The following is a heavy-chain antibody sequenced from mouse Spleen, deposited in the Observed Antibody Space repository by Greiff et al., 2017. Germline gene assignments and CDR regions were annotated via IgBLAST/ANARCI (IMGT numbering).Heavy chain of an antibody. CDR2: INPNNGGT. D-gene: IGHD4-1*02. CDR1: GYTFTDYY. Sequence: VQLQQSGPELVKPGASVKISCKASGYTFTDYYMNWVKQSHGKSLEWIGDINPNNGGTSYNQKFKGKATLTVDKSSSTAYMELRSLTSEDSAVYYCAGSTGIDYWGQGTTLTVSS. V-gene: IGHV1-26*01. CDR3: AGSTGIDY. J-gene: IGHJ2*01.